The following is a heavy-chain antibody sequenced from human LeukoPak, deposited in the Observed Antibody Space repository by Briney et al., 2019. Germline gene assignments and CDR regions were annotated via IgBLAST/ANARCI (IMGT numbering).Heavy chain of an antibody. D-gene: IGHD6-6*01. CDR1: GFTFSNYE. CDR3: ARDLSSSSDMPDY. Sequence: GGSLRLSCAASGFTFSNYEMNWVRQAPGKGLEWLSYITSSGTTIYYADSVKGRFTISRENAKNSLYLQMSSLRGEDTAVYYCARDLSSSSDMPDYWGQGTLVTVSS. CDR2: ITSSGTTI. V-gene: IGHV3-48*03. J-gene: IGHJ4*02.